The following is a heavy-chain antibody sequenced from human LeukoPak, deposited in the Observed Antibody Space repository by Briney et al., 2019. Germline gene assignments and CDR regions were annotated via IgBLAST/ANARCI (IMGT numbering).Heavy chain of an antibody. D-gene: IGHD3-3*01. CDR3: AGIRSVNWFDP. CDR2: IYAGGST. V-gene: IGHV3-53*01. CDR1: GFTVSSNF. J-gene: IGHJ5*02. Sequence: GGSLRLSCAASGFTVSSNFMSWVRQAQAKGLDWVSVIYAGGSTYYADSVKGRFTISRDSSKNTLYLQMNGLRAEDTAVYYCAGIRSVNWFDPWGQGTLVTVSS.